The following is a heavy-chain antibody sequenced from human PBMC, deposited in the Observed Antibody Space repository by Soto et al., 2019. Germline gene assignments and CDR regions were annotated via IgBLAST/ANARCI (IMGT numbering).Heavy chain of an antibody. CDR2: IYYSGST. CDR1: GDSVSSNSYY. J-gene: IGHJ6*02. CDR3: ARAWKEPWGGMDV. D-gene: IGHD1-1*01. V-gene: IGHV4-61*01. Sequence: SETLSLTCTVSGDSVSSNSYYWTWIRQPPGKGLEWIGYIYYSGSTNYNSSLKSRVTISVDTSKNQFSLKLTSLTAADTAVYYCARAWKEPWGGMDVWGPGTTVTVSS.